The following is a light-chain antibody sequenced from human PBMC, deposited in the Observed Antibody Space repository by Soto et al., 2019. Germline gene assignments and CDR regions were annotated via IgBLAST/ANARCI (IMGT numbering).Light chain of an antibody. CDR2: GAS. V-gene: IGKV3-20*01. Sequence: EILLTQSPGTLSLSPGERATLSCRASQSVSSSYLAWYQQKPGQAPRLLIYGASSRATGIPDRFSGSGSGTDFTLTISRLEPEDFAVYYCQQYGSYKWTFGQGTKVDIK. CDR1: QSVSSSY. CDR3: QQYGSYKWT. J-gene: IGKJ1*01.